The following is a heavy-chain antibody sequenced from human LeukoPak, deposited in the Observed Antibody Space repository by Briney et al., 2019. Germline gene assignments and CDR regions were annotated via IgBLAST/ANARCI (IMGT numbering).Heavy chain of an antibody. CDR2: INSDGSST. CDR3: AKDRSYCSGGSCYGRTAFDI. V-gene: IGHV3-74*01. J-gene: IGHJ3*02. D-gene: IGHD2-15*01. Sequence: PGGSLRLSCAASGFTFSSYWMHWVRQAPGKGLVWVSRINSDGSSTSYADSVKGRFTISRDNAKNSLYLQMNSLRAEDTALYYCAKDRSYCSGGSCYGRTAFDIWGQGTMVTVSS. CDR1: GFTFSSYW.